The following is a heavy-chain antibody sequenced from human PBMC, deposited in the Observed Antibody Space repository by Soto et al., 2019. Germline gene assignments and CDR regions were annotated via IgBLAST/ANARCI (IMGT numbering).Heavy chain of an antibody. V-gene: IGHV4-39*01. Sequence: SETLSLTCTVSGGSISSSSYYWGWIRQPPGKGLEWIGSIYYSGSTYYNPSLKSRVTISVDTSKNQFSLKLSSVTAADTAVYYCASGGGSRTLGYWGQGTLVTVSS. CDR1: GGSISSSSYY. D-gene: IGHD2-15*01. CDR3: ASGGGSRTLGY. CDR2: IYYSGST. J-gene: IGHJ4*02.